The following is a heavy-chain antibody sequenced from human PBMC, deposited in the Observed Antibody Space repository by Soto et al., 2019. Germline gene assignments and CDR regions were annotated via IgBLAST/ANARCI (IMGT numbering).Heavy chain of an antibody. CDR2: IYYSGST. J-gene: IGHJ4*02. CDR3: ASTMVRGVY. CDR1: GGSISSSSYY. V-gene: IGHV4-39*01. D-gene: IGHD3-10*01. Sequence: QLQLQESGPGLVKPSETLSLTCTVSGGSISSSSYYWGWIRPPPGKGREWIGSIYYSGSTYSNPSLKSRVTISGDTSKDQFSLTLSSVSAADTAVYYCASTMVRGVYWGQGTLVTVSS.